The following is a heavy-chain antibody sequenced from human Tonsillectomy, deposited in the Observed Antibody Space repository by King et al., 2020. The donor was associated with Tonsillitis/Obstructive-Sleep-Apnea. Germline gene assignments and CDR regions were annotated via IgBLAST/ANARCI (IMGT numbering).Heavy chain of an antibody. D-gene: IGHD6-13*01. CDR1: GFTFSSYA. CDR3: AKEQGSSLYYFDY. V-gene: IGHV3-23*04. Sequence: VQLVESGGGLVQPGGSLRLSCEASGFTFSSYAMSWVRQAPGKGLEWVSSITGSDKRTHYADSVKGRFTISRDNSKNTLYLQTIGLRAEDTAVYYCAKEQGSSLYYFDYWGQGTLVTVSS. CDR2: ITGSDKRT. J-gene: IGHJ4*02.